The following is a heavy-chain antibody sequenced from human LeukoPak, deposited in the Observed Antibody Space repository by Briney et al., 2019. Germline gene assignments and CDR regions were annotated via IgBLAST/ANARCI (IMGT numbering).Heavy chain of an antibody. CDR1: GYTFTSYG. Sequence: GASVKVSCKASGYTFTSYGISWVRQAPGQGLEWMGWISAYNGNTNYAQKLRGRVTMTTDTSTSTAYMELRSLRSDDTAVYYCAACSGGSCSEWSDPWGQGTLVTVSS. CDR3: AACSGGSCSEWSDP. J-gene: IGHJ5*02. CDR2: ISAYNGNT. V-gene: IGHV1-18*01. D-gene: IGHD2-15*01.